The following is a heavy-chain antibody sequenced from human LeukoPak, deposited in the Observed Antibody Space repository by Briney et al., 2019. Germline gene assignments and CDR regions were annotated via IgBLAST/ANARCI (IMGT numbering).Heavy chain of an antibody. V-gene: IGHV3-48*01. CDR2: ISSSSSTI. J-gene: IGHJ5*02. D-gene: IGHD6-19*01. CDR3: AGEVAGYSSGWYFGVSWFDP. Sequence: GGSLRLSCAASGFTFSSYSMNWVRQAPGKGLEWVSHISSSSSTIYYADSVKGRFTISRDNAKNSLYLQMNSLRAEDTAVYYCAGEVAGYSSGWYFGVSWFDPWGQGTLVTVSS. CDR1: GFTFSSYS.